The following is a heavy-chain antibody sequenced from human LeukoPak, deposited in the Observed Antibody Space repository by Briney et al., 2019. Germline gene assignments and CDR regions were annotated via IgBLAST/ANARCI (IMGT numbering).Heavy chain of an antibody. V-gene: IGHV3-21*01. CDR1: GFTFDDYG. CDR3: ARDGAAADDYYFDY. Sequence: GGSLRLSCAASGFTFDDYGMSWVRQAPGKGLEWVSSISSSSSYIYYADSVKGRFTISRDNAKNSLYLQMNSLRAEDTAVYYCARDGAAADDYYFDYWGQGTLVTVSS. CDR2: ISSSSSYI. D-gene: IGHD6-13*01. J-gene: IGHJ4*02.